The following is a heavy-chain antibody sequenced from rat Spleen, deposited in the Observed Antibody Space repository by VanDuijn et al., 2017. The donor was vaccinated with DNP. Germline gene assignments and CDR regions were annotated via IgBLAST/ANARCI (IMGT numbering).Heavy chain of an antibody. Sequence: EVQLVESGGGLVQPGRSLKLSCTTSGFTFSDYNMAWVRQAPTKGLEWVATLVSDGSRTSYRDSVKGRFPISRDNAKSTLYLQMDSLRSEDTATYYCATRVYNNYWYFDFWGPGTMVTVSS. V-gene: IGHV5S10*01. J-gene: IGHJ1*01. D-gene: IGHD1-10*01. CDR3: ATRVYNNYWYFDF. CDR1: GFTFSDYN. CDR2: LVSDGSRT.